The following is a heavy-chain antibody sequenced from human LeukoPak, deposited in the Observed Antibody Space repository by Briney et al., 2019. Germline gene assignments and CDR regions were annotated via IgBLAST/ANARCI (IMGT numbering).Heavy chain of an antibody. V-gene: IGHV3-11*05. Sequence: GGSLRLSCAASGFTFSDYYMSWIRQAPGKGLEWVSYISSSSSYTNYADSVKGRFTISRDNAKNSLYLQMNSLRAEDTDVYYCARDFYYYDSSGYYPDYWGQGTLVTVSS. J-gene: IGHJ4*02. CDR1: GFTFSDYY. D-gene: IGHD3-22*01. CDR3: ARDFYYYDSSGYYPDY. CDR2: ISSSSSYT.